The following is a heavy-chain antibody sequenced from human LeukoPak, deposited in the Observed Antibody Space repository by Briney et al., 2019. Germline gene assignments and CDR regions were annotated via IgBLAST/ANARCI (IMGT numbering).Heavy chain of an antibody. Sequence: GGSLRLSCEASGFTISNFHIHWVRQAPGKGLEWVTLISNDGDNKVYADSVKGRFTISRDISKNTLYLQMDSLSADDTAVYYCAAEGGTSGRAGYFHLWGQGSLVTVSS. CDR2: ISNDGDNK. CDR1: GFTISNFH. D-gene: IGHD2-15*01. V-gene: IGHV3-30*03. J-gene: IGHJ4*02. CDR3: AAEGGTSGRAGYFHL.